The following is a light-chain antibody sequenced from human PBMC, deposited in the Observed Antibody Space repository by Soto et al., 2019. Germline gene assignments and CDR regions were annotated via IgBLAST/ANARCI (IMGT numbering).Light chain of an antibody. V-gene: IGKV3-20*01. Sequence: IVLTQSPGTLSLSPGERATLSCRARQSVDNSYLAWYQQKPGQAPRLLIYGASSRATGIPDRFSGSGSGTDFTLTISRLEPEDFAVYYCQQYGSSPLTFGGGTKVEIK. CDR1: QSVDNSY. CDR3: QQYGSSPLT. CDR2: GAS. J-gene: IGKJ4*01.